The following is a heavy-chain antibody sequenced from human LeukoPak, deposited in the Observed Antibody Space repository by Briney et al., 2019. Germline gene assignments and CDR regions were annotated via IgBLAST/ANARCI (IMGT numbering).Heavy chain of an antibody. CDR2: IYYSGST. Sequence: SETLSLTCTVSGGSISSGSYYWSWIRQPPGKGLEWIGYIYYSGSTYYNPSLKSRVTISVDTSKNQFSLKLSSVTAADTAVYYCARTSTYYDFWSGYRDFDYWGQGTLVTVSS. D-gene: IGHD3-3*01. CDR3: ARTSTYYDFWSGYRDFDY. V-gene: IGHV4-30-4*08. CDR1: GGSISSGSYY. J-gene: IGHJ4*02.